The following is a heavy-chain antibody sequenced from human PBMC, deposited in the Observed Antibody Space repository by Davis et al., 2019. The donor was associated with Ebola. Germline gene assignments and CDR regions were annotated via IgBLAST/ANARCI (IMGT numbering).Heavy chain of an antibody. CDR2: IYYSGTT. D-gene: IGHD6-19*01. J-gene: IGHJ4*02. V-gene: IGHV4-39*01. CDR3: ARAEGSGWYHKF. CDR1: GGSISSSSYS. Sequence: SEPLSLTCTVSGGSISSSSYSWGWIRQPPGKGLEWIGSIYYSGTTNYNPSLKSRLTISVDTSKNQFSLKLSSVTAADTAVYYCARAEGSGWYHKFWGQGNLVTVSS.